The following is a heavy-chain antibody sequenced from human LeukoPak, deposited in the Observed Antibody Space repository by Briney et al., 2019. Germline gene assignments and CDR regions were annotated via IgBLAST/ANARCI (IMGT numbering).Heavy chain of an antibody. D-gene: IGHD6-19*01. CDR1: GFTFSDYY. CDR2: ISSSSSYT. CDR3: ARDEPGIAVDVGVY. Sequence: PGGSLRLSCAASGFTFSDYYMSWIRQAPGKGLEWVSYISSSSSYTNYADSVKGRFTISRDNAKNSPYLQMNSLRAEDTAVYYCARDEPGIAVDVGVYWGQGTLVTVSS. V-gene: IGHV3-11*06. J-gene: IGHJ4*02.